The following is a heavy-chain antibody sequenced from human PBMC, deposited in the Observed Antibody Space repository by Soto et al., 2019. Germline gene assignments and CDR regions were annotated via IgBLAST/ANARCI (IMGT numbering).Heavy chain of an antibody. Sequence: QVQLVQSGAEVKKPGSSVKVSCKASGGILSSYVISWVRQATGQGLEWMGGTIPIYGTANYAEKFQGRVTITADEYTSTAYMELSRLRSEDTAMYYCARDLGGCSAGSCRYNWFDPWGQGTLVTVSS. CDR2: TIPIYGTA. D-gene: IGHD2-15*01. CDR3: ARDLGGCSAGSCRYNWFDP. CDR1: GGILSSYV. J-gene: IGHJ5*02. V-gene: IGHV1-69*01.